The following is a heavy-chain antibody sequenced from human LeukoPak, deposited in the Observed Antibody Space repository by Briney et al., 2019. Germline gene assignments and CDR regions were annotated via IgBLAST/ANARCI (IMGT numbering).Heavy chain of an antibody. CDR3: ATYSSTWGYLDF. CDR2: IKHDGSQK. J-gene: IGHJ4*02. Sequence: PGGSLRPSCAASGFTFSSYWMTWVRQAPGMGLEWVANIKHDGSQKYYVDSVKGRFTISGDNGKNSVYLHMNTLRVEDTAVYYCATYSSTWGYLDFWGQGTLVTVSS. D-gene: IGHD6-13*01. V-gene: IGHV3-7*01. CDR1: GFTFSSYW.